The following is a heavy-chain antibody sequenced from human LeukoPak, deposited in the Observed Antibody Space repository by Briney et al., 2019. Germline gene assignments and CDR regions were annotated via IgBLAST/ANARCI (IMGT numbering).Heavy chain of an antibody. Sequence: SETLSLTCAVCGGSFSGYYWSWIRQPPGKGLEWIGEINHSGSTNYNPSLKSRVTISVDTSKNQFSLKLSSVTAADTAVYYCARGSDFWSGHDYWGQGTLVTVSS. CDR1: GGSFSGYY. CDR3: ARGSDFWSGHDY. CDR2: INHSGST. J-gene: IGHJ4*02. D-gene: IGHD3-3*01. V-gene: IGHV4-34*01.